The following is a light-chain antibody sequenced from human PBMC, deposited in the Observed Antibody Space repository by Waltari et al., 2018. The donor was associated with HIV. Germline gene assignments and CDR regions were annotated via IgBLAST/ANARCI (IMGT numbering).Light chain of an antibody. J-gene: IGLJ3*02. CDR1: SGSVSTSYY. Sequence: QTVVTQEPSFSVSPGGTVTLTSGLSSGSVSTSYYPRWYQQTPGQAPRTLIYSTNTRSSGVPDRFSGSILGNKAALTITGAQADDESDYYCVLFMGNGIWVFGGGTKLTVL. V-gene: IGLV8-61*01. CDR3: VLFMGNGIWV. CDR2: STN.